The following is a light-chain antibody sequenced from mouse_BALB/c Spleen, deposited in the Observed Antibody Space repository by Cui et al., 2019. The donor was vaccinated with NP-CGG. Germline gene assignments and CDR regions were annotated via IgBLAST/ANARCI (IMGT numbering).Light chain of an antibody. CDR1: TGAGTTSNY. V-gene: IGLV1*01. CDR2: GTN. J-gene: IGLJ1*01. Sequence: QAVVTQESALTTSPGETVTLTCRSSTGAGTTSNYANWVQEKPDHLFTGLMGGTNNRAPGVPARFSGSLIGDKAALTITGAQTEDEAIYFCALWYSNHWVFGGGTKLTVL. CDR3: ALWYSNHWV.